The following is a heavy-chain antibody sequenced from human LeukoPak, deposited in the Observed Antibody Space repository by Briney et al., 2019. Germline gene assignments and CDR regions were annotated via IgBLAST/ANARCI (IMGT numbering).Heavy chain of an antibody. CDR2: IYYNGDT. CDR1: GGSVSNSLYY. D-gene: IGHD5-18*01. CDR3: ARVLRAASWRSYDY. J-gene: IGHJ4*02. Sequence: NTSETLSLTCTVSGGSVSNSLYYWSWIRRPPGKGLEWIGYIYYNGDTNYNPSLKSRVIISIDTSSNQFSLRLNSMTAADTAVYYCARVLRAASWRSYDYWGQGSLVTVSS. V-gene: IGHV4-61*01.